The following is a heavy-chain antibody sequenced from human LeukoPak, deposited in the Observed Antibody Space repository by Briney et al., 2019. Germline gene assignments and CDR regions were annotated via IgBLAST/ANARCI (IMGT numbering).Heavy chain of an antibody. CDR2: ITSSSTYI. V-gene: IGHV3-21*01. Sequence: GGSLRLSCAASGFTFSDYGMSWVRQAPGKGLEWVSSITSSSTYIYYADSVKGRFTISRDNAKNSLYLQMNSLRAEDTAVYFCARASDYGGNFYYYYYMDVWGKGTTVTVSS. J-gene: IGHJ6*03. CDR3: ARASDYGGNFYYYYYMDV. D-gene: IGHD4-23*01. CDR1: GFTFSDYG.